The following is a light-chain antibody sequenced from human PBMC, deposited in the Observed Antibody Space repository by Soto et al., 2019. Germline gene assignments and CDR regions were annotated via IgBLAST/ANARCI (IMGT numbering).Light chain of an antibody. CDR1: QTISNY. CDR3: QHYNSYSEA. Sequence: DIQMTQSPSSLSASVGDIVTITCLASQTISNYLNWYQQKPGKAPKLLIYAASSLQSGVPSRFSGSGSGTDFTLSISSLQPDDFATYYCQHYNSYSEAFGQGTKVDIK. CDR2: AAS. V-gene: IGKV1-39*01. J-gene: IGKJ1*01.